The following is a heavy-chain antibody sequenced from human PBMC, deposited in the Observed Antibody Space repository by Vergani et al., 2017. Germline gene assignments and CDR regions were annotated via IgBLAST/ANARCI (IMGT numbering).Heavy chain of an antibody. CDR3: TTEPLHSGSYYYFDY. Sequence: EVQLLESGGGLVQPGGSLRLSCAAPGFTFSSYAMSWVRQAPGKGLEWVGRIKSKTDGGTTDYAAPVKGRFTISRDDSKNTLYLQMNSLKTEDTAVYYCTTEPLHSGSYYYFDYWGQGTLVTVSS. D-gene: IGHD1-26*01. CDR1: GFTFSSYA. J-gene: IGHJ4*02. CDR2: IKSKTDGGTT. V-gene: IGHV3-15*01.